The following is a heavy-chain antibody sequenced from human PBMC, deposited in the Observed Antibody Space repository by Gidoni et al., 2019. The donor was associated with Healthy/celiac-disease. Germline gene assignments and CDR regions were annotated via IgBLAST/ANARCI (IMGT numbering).Heavy chain of an antibody. D-gene: IGHD1-20*01. CDR3: ARYRGRITGTTCDY. J-gene: IGHJ4*02. CDR2: IYYSGST. Sequence: PDGSCPSSSYYWGWIRQPPGKGLEWIGSIYYSGSTYYNPPLKSRVTISVDTSKNQFSMKLSSVTAADTAVYYCARYRGRITGTTCDYWGQGTLVTVSS. V-gene: IGHV4-39*01. CDR1: DGSCPSSSYY.